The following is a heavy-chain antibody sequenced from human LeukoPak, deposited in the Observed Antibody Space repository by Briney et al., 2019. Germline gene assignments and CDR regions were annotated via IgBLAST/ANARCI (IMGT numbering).Heavy chain of an antibody. V-gene: IGHV3-7*01. CDR2: IKQDGSEK. CDR1: GFTFSSYC. J-gene: IGHJ4*02. CDR3: ARDLAGYSSSWYGPS. Sequence: QSGGSLRPSCAASGFTFSSYCMSWVRQVPGKGLEWVANIKQDGSEKYYVDSVKGRFTISRDNAKNSLYLQMNSLRAEDTAVYYCARDLAGYSSSWYGPSWGQGTLVTVSS. D-gene: IGHD6-13*01.